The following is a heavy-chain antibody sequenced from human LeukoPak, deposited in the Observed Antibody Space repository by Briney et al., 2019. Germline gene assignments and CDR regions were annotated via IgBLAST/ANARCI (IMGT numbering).Heavy chain of an antibody. CDR1: GGSISSSSHY. CDR3: ARDGTWDDAFDI. V-gene: IGHV4-39*07. CDR2: IYYSGST. Sequence: PSETLSLTCTVSGGSISSSSHYWGWIRQPPGKGLEWIGSIYYSGSTYYNPSLKSRVTISVDTSKNQFSLKLSSVTAADTAVYYCARDGTWDDAFDIWGQGTTVTVSS. D-gene: IGHD1-26*01. J-gene: IGHJ3*02.